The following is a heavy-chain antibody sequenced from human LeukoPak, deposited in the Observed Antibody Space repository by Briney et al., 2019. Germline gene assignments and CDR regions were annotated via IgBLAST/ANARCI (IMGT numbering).Heavy chain of an antibody. D-gene: IGHD3-10*02. CDR2: IYSCGST. CDR1: GFTVSSNY. J-gene: IGHJ6*04. V-gene: IGHV3-66*03. Sequence: GGSLRLSCAASGFTVSSNYMSWVRQAPGKGLEWVSVIYSCGSTYYADSVKGRFTISRDNAKNSLYLQMNSLRAEDTAVYYCAELGITMIGGVWGKGTTVTISS. CDR3: AELGITMIGGV.